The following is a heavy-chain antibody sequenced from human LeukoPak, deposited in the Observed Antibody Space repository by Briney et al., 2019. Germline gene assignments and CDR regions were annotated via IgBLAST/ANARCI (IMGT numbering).Heavy chain of an antibody. V-gene: IGHV3-11*01. CDR1: GFTFSDYY. Sequence: GGSLRLSCAASGFTFSDYYMSWIRQAPGKGLEWVSYISSSGSTIYYADSVKGRFTISRDNAKNSLYLQMNSLRAEDTAVYYCARVAYCGGDCYRLGLDYWGQGTLVTVSS. J-gene: IGHJ4*02. CDR2: ISSSGSTI. D-gene: IGHD2-21*02. CDR3: ARVAYCGGDCYRLGLDY.